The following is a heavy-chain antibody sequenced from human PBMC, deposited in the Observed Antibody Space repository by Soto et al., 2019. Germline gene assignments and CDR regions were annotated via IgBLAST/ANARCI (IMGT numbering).Heavy chain of an antibody. J-gene: IGHJ5*02. V-gene: IGHV4-59*01. CDR1: GGSISSYY. CDR3: ARGRYYDFWSGGGDWFDP. Sequence: QVQLQESGPGLVKPSETLSLTCTVSGGSISSYYWSWIRQPPGKGLEWIGYIYYSGSTNYNPSLKSRVTISVDTSKNQFSLKLSSVTAADTAVYYCARGRYYDFWSGGGDWFDPWGQGTLVTVSS. D-gene: IGHD3-3*01. CDR2: IYYSGST.